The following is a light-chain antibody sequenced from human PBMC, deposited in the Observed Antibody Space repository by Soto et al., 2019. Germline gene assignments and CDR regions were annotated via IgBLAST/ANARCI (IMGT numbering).Light chain of an antibody. CDR1: QSVLYRSNNKNM. V-gene: IGKV4-1*01. CDR2: WAS. CDR3: HKFHGTPPT. Sequence: DIVMTQSPDSLAVSLGERASINCKSSQSVLYRSNNKNMIAWYQPTPGQPPNLFIYWASIRESGVPDRFSGCGSETDFTLTSRSLQAADVAVYYCHKFHGTPPTFGQGTKVEIK. J-gene: IGKJ1*01.